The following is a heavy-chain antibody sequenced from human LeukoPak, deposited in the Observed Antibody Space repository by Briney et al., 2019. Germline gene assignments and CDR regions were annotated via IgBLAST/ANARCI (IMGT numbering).Heavy chain of an antibody. CDR2: ISGSGAST. Sequence: GGSLRLSCAASGFTFTNYAMSWVRQAPGKGLEWVSAISGSGASTYYADSVKGRFTISRDNSKNTLYLQMNSLRVEDTALYYCAKDGRGGYSYGSYFDSWGQGILVTVSS. D-gene: IGHD5-18*01. J-gene: IGHJ4*02. CDR1: GFTFTNYA. V-gene: IGHV3-23*01. CDR3: AKDGRGGYSYGSYFDS.